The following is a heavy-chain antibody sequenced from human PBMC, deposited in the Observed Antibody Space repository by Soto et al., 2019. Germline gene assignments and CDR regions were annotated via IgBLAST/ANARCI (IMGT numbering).Heavy chain of an antibody. J-gene: IGHJ4*02. D-gene: IGHD3-3*01. V-gene: IGHV1-18*01. CDR3: ARVYDFWSGYSNPFDY. Sequence: ASVKVSCKASGYTFTSYAMHWVRQAPGQRLEWMGWISVYNGNTKYAQKLQGRVTMTTDTSTSTAYMELRSLRSDDTAVYYCARVYDFWSGYSNPFDYWGQGTLVTVSS. CDR1: GYTFTSYA. CDR2: ISVYNGNT.